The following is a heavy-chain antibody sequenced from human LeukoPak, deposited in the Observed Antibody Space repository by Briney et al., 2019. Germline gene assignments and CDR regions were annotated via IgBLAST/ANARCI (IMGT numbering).Heavy chain of an antibody. CDR3: ARLAVRYFDWVAAFDI. CDR2: MYYSGST. Sequence: PSETLSLTCTVPGGSISSSSYYWGWIRQPPGKGLEWIGSMYYSGSTYYNPSLKSRVTISVDTSKNQFSLKLSSVTAADTAVYYCARLAVRYFDWVAAFDIWGKGTMVTVSS. CDR1: GGSISSSSYY. V-gene: IGHV4-39*01. J-gene: IGHJ3*02. D-gene: IGHD3-9*01.